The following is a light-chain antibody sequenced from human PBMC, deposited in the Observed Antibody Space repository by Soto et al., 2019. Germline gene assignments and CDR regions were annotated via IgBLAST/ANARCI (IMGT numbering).Light chain of an antibody. CDR3: QQYDTLPPT. Sequence: DIQMTQSPSSLSASVGDRVTITCQASQDISNYLYWYQQKPGKAPKLLIYDASNLETGVPSRFSGSGSGTDFTFTISSLQPEDIATYYCQQYDTLPPTFGGGTKVEIK. CDR1: QDISNY. V-gene: IGKV1-33*01. J-gene: IGKJ4*01. CDR2: DAS.